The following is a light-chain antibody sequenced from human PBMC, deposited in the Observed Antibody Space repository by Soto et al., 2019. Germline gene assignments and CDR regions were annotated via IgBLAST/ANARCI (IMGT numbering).Light chain of an antibody. CDR3: SSYTGSSTLVF. CDR1: SSDVGGYNY. Sequence: QSVLTQPASVSGSPGQSITISCAGTSSDVGGYNYVSWYQHHPGKAPKLMIYDVSNRPSGVSNRFSGSKSGSTASLTISGLRAGDGANYWCSSYTGSSTLVFFGGGTRVTV. V-gene: IGLV2-14*03. J-gene: IGLJ2*01. CDR2: DVS.